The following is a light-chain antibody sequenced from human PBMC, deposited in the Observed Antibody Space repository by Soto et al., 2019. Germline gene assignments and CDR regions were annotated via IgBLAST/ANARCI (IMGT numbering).Light chain of an antibody. J-gene: IGLJ3*02. Sequence: QSVLTQPPSVSGAPGQRVTISCTGSSSNIGAGYDVHWYQQLPGTAPKLLIYGNSNRPSGVPDRFSGSKSGTSASLAITGLQAEDGADYYCQSYDSSLSGRGVFGGGTKLTVL. CDR3: QSYDSSLSGRGV. CDR1: SSNIGAGYD. CDR2: GNS. V-gene: IGLV1-40*01.